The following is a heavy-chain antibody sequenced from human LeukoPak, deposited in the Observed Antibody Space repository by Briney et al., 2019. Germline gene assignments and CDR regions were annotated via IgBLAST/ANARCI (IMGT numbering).Heavy chain of an antibody. Sequence: QSGGSLRLSCAASGFTFSSYAMSWVRQAPGKGLEWVSAISCSGGSTYYADSVKGRFTISRDNAKNTLYLQMNSLRAEDTAVYYCARVWSDRVVRDSRFDPWGQGTLVTVSS. J-gene: IGHJ5*02. CDR1: GFTFSSYA. V-gene: IGHV3-23*01. CDR2: ISCSGGST. D-gene: IGHD3-10*01. CDR3: ARVWSDRVVRDSRFDP.